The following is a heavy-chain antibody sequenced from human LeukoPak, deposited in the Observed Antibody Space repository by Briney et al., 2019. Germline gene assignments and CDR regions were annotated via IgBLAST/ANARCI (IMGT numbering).Heavy chain of an antibody. V-gene: IGHV3-23*01. CDR2: ISGSGGST. CDR1: GFTFSSYA. J-gene: IGHJ4*02. Sequence: PGGSLRLSCAASGFTFSSYAMSWVRQAPGKGLEWVSAISGSGGSTYYADSVKGRFTISRDNSKNTLYLQMHSQRAEDTAVYYCATAAAGNFDYWGQGTLVTVSS. D-gene: IGHD6-13*01. CDR3: ATAAAGNFDY.